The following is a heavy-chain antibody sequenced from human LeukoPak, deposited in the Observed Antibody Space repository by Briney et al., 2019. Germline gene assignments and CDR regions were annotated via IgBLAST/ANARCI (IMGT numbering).Heavy chain of an antibody. CDR3: AKPGPGYYYDSSGYYSFFDY. J-gene: IGHJ4*02. Sequence: GGSLRLSCAASGFTFSSSAMSWVRQAPGKGLEWVSAISGSGGSTYYADSVKGRFTISRDNSKNTLYLQMNSLRAEDTAVYYCAKPGPGYYYDSSGYYSFFDYWGQGTLVTVSS. CDR2: ISGSGGST. D-gene: IGHD3-22*01. V-gene: IGHV3-23*01. CDR1: GFTFSSSA.